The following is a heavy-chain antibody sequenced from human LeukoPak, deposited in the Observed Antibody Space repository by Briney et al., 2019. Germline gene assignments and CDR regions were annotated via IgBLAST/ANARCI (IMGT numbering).Heavy chain of an antibody. J-gene: IGHJ4*02. CDR2: INHSGST. D-gene: IGHD2/OR15-2a*01. CDR3: ARYYRPAYYFDY. CDR1: GGSFSGYY. V-gene: IGHV4-34*01. Sequence: SETLSLTCAVYGGSFSGYYWSWIRQPAGKGLEWIGEINHSGSTNYNPSLKSRVTISVDTSKNQFSLKLSSVTAADTAVYSCARYYRPAYYFDYWGQGTLLTVSS.